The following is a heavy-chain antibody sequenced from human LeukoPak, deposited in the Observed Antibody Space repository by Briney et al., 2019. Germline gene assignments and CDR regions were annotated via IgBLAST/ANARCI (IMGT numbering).Heavy chain of an antibody. CDR2: IRYDGSNE. V-gene: IGHV3-30*02. CDR3: AKDSGSWYNYFDY. J-gene: IGHJ4*02. D-gene: IGHD6-13*01. Sequence: GGSLRLSCAASGFTFSSYGMHWVRQAPGKGLEWVAFIRYDGSNEYYADSVKGRFTISRDNSKNTLYLQMNSLRPDDTAVYYCAKDSGSWYNYFDYWGQGTVVTVSS. CDR1: GFTFSSYG.